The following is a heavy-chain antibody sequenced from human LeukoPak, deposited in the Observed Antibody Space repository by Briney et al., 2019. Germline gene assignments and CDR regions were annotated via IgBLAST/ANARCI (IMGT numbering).Heavy chain of an antibody. CDR1: GYTFTGYY. Sequence: ASVKVSCKASGYTFTGYYMHWVRQAPGPGLEWMGWINPNSGGTNYAQKFQGRVTMTRDTSISTAYMELSRLRSDDTAVYYCARVEGYGDYLYYFDYWGQGTLVTVSS. V-gene: IGHV1-2*02. J-gene: IGHJ4*02. D-gene: IGHD4-17*01. CDR3: ARVEGYGDYLYYFDY. CDR2: INPNSGGT.